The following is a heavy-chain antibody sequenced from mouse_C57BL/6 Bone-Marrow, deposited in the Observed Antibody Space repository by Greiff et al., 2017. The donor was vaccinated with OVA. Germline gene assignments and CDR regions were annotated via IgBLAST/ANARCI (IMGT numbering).Heavy chain of an antibody. CDR2: IWSDGST. CDR3: ARHGSSYWYFDV. J-gene: IGHJ1*03. D-gene: IGHD1-1*01. Sequence: VKLMESGPGLVAPSQSLSITCTVSGFSLTSYGVHWVRQPPGKGLAWLVVIWSDGSTTYNSALKSRLSIRKDNSKSQVFLKMNSLQTDDTAMYYCARHGSSYWYFDVWGTGTTVTVSS. V-gene: IGHV2-6-1*01. CDR1: GFSLTSYG.